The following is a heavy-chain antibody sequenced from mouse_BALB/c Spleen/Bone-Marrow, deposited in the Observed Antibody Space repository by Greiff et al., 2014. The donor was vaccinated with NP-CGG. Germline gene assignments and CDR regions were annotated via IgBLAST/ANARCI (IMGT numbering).Heavy chain of an antibody. CDR1: GYTFTSYW. V-gene: IGHV1-87*01. Sequence: SGAELARPGASVKLSCKASGYTFTSYWMQWVKQRPGQGLEWIGTIYPGDGDTRYTQKFKGKATLTADKSSSTAYMQLSSLASEDSAVYYCARFGYPFAYWGQGTLVTVSA. CDR3: ARFGYPFAY. CDR2: IYPGDGDT. D-gene: IGHD2-2*01. J-gene: IGHJ3*01.